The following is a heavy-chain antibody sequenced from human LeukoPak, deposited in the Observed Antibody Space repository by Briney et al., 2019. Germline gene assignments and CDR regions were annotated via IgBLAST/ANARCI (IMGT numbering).Heavy chain of an antibody. V-gene: IGHV3-30-3*01. Sequence: TGRSLRLSCAVSGFTFSNYAMHWVRQAPGKGLEWMSFISYDGSNKDYAHSVKGRFNISRDDSKSTLYLQMNSLRPEDTAVYYCARSPAPTRSSWLYFDYWGQGTQVTVSS. D-gene: IGHD6-13*01. J-gene: IGHJ4*02. CDR2: ISYDGSNK. CDR3: ARSPAPTRSSWLYFDY. CDR1: GFTFSNYA.